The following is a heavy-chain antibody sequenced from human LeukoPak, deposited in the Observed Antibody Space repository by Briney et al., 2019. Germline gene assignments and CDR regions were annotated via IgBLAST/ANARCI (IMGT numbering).Heavy chain of an antibody. D-gene: IGHD3-10*01. CDR2: TYHSGNT. Sequence: SETLSLTCTVSGDSVRTNNYYWSWIRQPPGKGLEWIGYTYHSGNTDYNPSLKSRVTISADTSKNQFSLKLRSVTAADTAVYYCARDRELGHWGQGTLVSVSS. CDR1: GDSVRTNNYY. V-gene: IGHV4-61*01. CDR3: ARDRELGH. J-gene: IGHJ4*02.